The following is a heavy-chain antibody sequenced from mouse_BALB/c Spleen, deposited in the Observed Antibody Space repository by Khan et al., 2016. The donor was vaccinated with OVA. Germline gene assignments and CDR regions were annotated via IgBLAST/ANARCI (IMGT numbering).Heavy chain of an antibody. D-gene: IGHD2-14*01. J-gene: IGHJ1*01. CDR3: ARTYYKYDRYFDV. CDR1: GFTFTNYG. Sequence: QIQLVQSGPELKKPGETVKISCKASGFTFTNYGMNWVKQAPGKGLKWMGWINIYTGEPTYADDFKGRFALSLDTSASTAYLQINNLKNEDIATYFCARTYYKYDRYFDVWGAGTTVTVSS. V-gene: IGHV9-1*02. CDR2: INIYTGEP.